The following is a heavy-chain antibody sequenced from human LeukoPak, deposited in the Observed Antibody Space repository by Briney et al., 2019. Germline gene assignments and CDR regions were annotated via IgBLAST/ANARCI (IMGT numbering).Heavy chain of an antibody. D-gene: IGHD2-15*01. V-gene: IGHV4-38-2*02. CDR2: IYHSGST. J-gene: IGHJ5*02. CDR1: GYSISSGYY. Sequence: SETLSLTCTVSGYSISSGYYWGWIRQPPGKGLEWIGSIYHSGSTYYNPSLKSRVTISVDTSKNQFSLKLTSVTAADTAKYYCARDAFCSGGTCPRGVWFDPWGQGTLVTVSS. CDR3: ARDAFCSGGTCPRGVWFDP.